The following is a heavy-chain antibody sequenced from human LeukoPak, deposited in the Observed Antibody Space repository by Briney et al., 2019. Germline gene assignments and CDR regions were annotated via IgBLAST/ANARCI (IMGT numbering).Heavy chain of an antibody. CDR2: ISSSSSTI. J-gene: IGHJ4*02. CDR3: AGEYSSSSPHYFDY. D-gene: IGHD6-6*01. CDR1: GFTFSSYS. Sequence: GGSLRLSCAASGFTFSSYSMNWVRQAPGKGLEWISYISSSSSTIYADSVKGRFTISRDNAKNSLYLQMNSLRAEDTAVYYCAGEYSSSSPHYFDYWGQGTLVTVSS. V-gene: IGHV3-48*01.